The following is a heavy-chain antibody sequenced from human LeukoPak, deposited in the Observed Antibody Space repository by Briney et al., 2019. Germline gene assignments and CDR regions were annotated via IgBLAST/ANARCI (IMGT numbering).Heavy chain of an antibody. V-gene: IGHV1-18*01. CDR1: GYTFTSYG. D-gene: IGHD3-10*01. J-gene: IGHJ3*02. Sequence: ASVKVSCKASGYTFTSYGISWVRQAPGQGLEWMGWISAYNGNTNYAQKLQGRVTMTTDTSTSTAYMELRSLRSDDTAVYYCARELGPTYYYGSGTHDAFDIWGQGTMVTVSS. CDR2: ISAYNGNT. CDR3: ARELGPTYYYGSGTHDAFDI.